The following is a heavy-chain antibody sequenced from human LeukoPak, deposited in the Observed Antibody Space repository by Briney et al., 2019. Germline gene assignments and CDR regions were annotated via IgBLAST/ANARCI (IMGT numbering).Heavy chain of an antibody. V-gene: IGHV1-3*01. CDR1: GYTFTGYY. Sequence: ASVKVSCKASGYTFTGYYMHWVRQAPGQRLEWMGWINAGNGNTKYSQKFQGRVTITRDTSASTAYMELSSLRSEDTVVYYCARTSYYRYYFDYWGQGTLVTVSS. D-gene: IGHD1-26*01. CDR2: INAGNGNT. J-gene: IGHJ4*02. CDR3: ARTSYYRYYFDY.